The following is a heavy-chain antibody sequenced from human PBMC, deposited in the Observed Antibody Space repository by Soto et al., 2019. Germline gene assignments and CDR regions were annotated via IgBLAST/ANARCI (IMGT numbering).Heavy chain of an antibody. D-gene: IGHD4-17*01. CDR1: GFTFSSYA. V-gene: IGHV3-30-3*01. CDR2: ISYDGSNK. Sequence: QVQLVESGGGVVQPGRSLRLSCAASGFTFSSYAMHWVRQAPGKGLEWVAVISYDGSNKYYADSVKGRFTISRDNSKNTLYLQMNSLRAEDTAVYYCAREYGDYWGQGTLVTVSS. CDR3: AREYGDY. J-gene: IGHJ4*02.